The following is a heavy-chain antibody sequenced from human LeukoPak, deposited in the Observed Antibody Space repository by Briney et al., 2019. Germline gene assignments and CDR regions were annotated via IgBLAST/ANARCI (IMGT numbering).Heavy chain of an antibody. Sequence: PSETLSLTCTVSGGSISSYYWSWIRQPPGKGLEWIGYIYYSGSTNYNPSLKSRVIISVDTSKNQFSLKLSSVTAADTAVYYCARGGYYDILTGYYRDYWGQGTLVTVSS. CDR1: GGSISSYY. V-gene: IGHV4-59*12. D-gene: IGHD3-9*01. CDR3: ARGGYYDILTGYYRDY. J-gene: IGHJ4*02. CDR2: IYYSGST.